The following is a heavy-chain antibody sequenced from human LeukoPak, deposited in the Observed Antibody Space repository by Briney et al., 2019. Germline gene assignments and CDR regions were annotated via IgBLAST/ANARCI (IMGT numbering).Heavy chain of an antibody. J-gene: IGHJ3*02. CDR2: ISSSSSYI. Sequence: PGGSLRLSCAASGFTFSSYSMNWVRQAPGKGLEWVSSISSSSSYIYYADSVKGRFTISRDNAKNSLYLQMNSLRAEDTAVYYCARDLVLRYFDWLNAFDIWGQGTMVTVSS. D-gene: IGHD3-9*01. CDR3: ARDLVLRYFDWLNAFDI. CDR1: GFTFSSYS. V-gene: IGHV3-21*01.